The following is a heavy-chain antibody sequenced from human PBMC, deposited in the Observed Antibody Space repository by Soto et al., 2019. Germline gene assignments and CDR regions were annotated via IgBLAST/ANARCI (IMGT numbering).Heavy chain of an antibody. CDR2: LSSSSSYI. Sequence: EVQLVEFGGGLVKPGGSLRLSCAASGFTLSSHAINWVRQAPGKGLEWVSFLSSSSSYIYYADSVKGRFTISRDNAKNSLYLQMNSLRAEDTAVYYCARSSDYNYYFDYWGQGALVTVSS. J-gene: IGHJ4*02. CDR1: GFTLSSHA. V-gene: IGHV3-21*01. CDR3: ARSSDYNYYFDY. D-gene: IGHD3-22*01.